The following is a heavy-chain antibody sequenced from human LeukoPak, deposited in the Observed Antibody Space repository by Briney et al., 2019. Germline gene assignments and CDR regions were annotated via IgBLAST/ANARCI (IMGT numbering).Heavy chain of an antibody. V-gene: IGHV4-59*11. CDR1: GGSITSHS. Sequence: SETLSLTCTVSGGSITSHSWSWIRQPPGKGLEWIGCVYHNGSTNYNPSLKSRVTISLDMSNDQYSLKLTSVTAADTAIYYCARTPGRLLNWFDPWGQGGLVSVS. J-gene: IGHJ5*02. CDR2: VYHNGST. D-gene: IGHD2/OR15-2a*01. CDR3: ARTPGRLLNWFDP.